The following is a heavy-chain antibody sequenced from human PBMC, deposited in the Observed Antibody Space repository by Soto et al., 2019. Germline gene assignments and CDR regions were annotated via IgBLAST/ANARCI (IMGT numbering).Heavy chain of an antibody. D-gene: IGHD6-6*01. V-gene: IGHV1-69*01. CDR2: IIPIFGTA. Sequence: QVQLVQSGAEVQKPGSSVKVSCKASGGTFSSYAISWVRQAPGQGLEWMGGIIPIFGTANYAQKFQGRVTITADESTSTAYMERSRLGSEVTAVYYCAGDGGGGAARSRGFYGLDVWCQGTTVTVSS. J-gene: IGHJ6*02. CDR1: GGTFSSYA. CDR3: AGDGGGGAARSRGFYGLDV.